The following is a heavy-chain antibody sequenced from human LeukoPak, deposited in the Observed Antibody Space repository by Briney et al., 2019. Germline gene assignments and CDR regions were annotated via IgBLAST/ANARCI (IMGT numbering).Heavy chain of an antibody. J-gene: IGHJ4*02. CDR3: ARAENYYYDSSGYYDPFDY. CDR1: GGSISSSSYY. V-gene: IGHV4-39*07. CDR2: IYCSGST. D-gene: IGHD3-22*01. Sequence: SETLSLTCTVSGGSISSSSYYWGWIRQPPGNGLEWIGSIYCSGSTYYNPSLKSRVTISVDTSKNQFSLKLSSVTAADTAVYYCARAENYYYDSSGYYDPFDYWGQGTLVTVSS.